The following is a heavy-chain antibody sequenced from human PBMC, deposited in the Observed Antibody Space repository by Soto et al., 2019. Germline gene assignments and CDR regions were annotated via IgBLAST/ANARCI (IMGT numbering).Heavy chain of an antibody. CDR1: GYSFTSYW. Sequence: ESLKISCKGSGYSFTSYWIGWVRQMPGKGLEWMGIIYPGDSDTRYSPSFQGQVTISTDKSISTAYLQWSSLKASDTAMYYCARVGDSSGWIYAFNIWGQGTMVTV. CDR2: IYPGDSDT. V-gene: IGHV5-51*01. D-gene: IGHD6-19*01. CDR3: ARVGDSSGWIYAFNI. J-gene: IGHJ3*02.